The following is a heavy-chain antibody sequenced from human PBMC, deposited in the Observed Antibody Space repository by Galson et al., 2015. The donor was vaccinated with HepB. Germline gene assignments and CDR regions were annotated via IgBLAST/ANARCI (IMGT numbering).Heavy chain of an antibody. V-gene: IGHV1-2*05. CDR2: INPNSGGT. Sequence: SVKVSCKASGYTFTDSYIHWVRQAPGQGLEWMGRINPNSGGTNYAQKFQGRVTLTRDTSISTVYMELSRLRSDDTVVYYCAREGREWPPPGFDYWGQGTLVTVSS. D-gene: IGHD3-3*01. J-gene: IGHJ4*02. CDR1: GYTFTDSY. CDR3: AREGREWPPPGFDY.